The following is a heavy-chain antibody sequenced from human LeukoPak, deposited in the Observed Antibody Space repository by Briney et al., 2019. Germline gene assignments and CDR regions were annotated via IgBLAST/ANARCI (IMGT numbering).Heavy chain of an antibody. CDR1: GYTLTELS. CDR2: FDPEDGET. V-gene: IGHV1-24*01. Sequence: ASVKVSCKVSGYTLTELSMHWVRQAPGKGLEWMGAFDPEDGETIYAQKFQGRVTMTEDTSTDTAYMELSSLRSEDTAVYYCATAGYCTNGVCYRTFDYWGQGTLVTVSS. J-gene: IGHJ4*02. CDR3: ATAGYCTNGVCYRTFDY. D-gene: IGHD2-8*01.